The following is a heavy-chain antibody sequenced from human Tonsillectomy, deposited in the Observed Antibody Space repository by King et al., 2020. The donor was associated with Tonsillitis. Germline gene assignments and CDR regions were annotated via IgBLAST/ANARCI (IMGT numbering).Heavy chain of an antibody. J-gene: IGHJ4*02. D-gene: IGHD1-26*01. CDR2: NYPGDADT. CDR1: GYSFTSYW. V-gene: IGHV5-51*01. CDR3: SRLGPCLGATRHFDF. Sequence: QLVQSGAEVKKPGESLKISCKGSGYSFTSYWIGWVRQMPGKGLEGMGFNYPGDADTRYSPSFQGQITISADNSISTAYLKWSSLKASDSAMYYCSRLGPCLGATRHFDFWGQGTLVTVSS.